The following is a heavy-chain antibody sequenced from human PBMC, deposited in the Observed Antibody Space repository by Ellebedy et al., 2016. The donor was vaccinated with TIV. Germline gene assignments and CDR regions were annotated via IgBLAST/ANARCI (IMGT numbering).Heavy chain of an antibody. CDR3: ATSGGRRDGYGEITWGYFDY. J-gene: IGHJ4*02. Sequence: SVKVSXXASGGTFSRYAISWVRQAPGQGLEWMGGITPMFGTAKYAQKFQGRVTMTRDTSTSTVYMELSSLRSEDTAVYYCATSGGRRDGYGEITWGYFDYWGQGTLVTVSS. V-gene: IGHV1-69*05. CDR2: ITPMFGTA. D-gene: IGHD5-24*01. CDR1: GGTFSRYA.